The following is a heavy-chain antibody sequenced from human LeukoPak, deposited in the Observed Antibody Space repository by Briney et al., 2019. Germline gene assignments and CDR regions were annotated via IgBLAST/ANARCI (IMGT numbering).Heavy chain of an antibody. CDR2: VSESGVTT. CDR1: GFTFSSYA. J-gene: IGHJ4*02. V-gene: IGHV3-23*01. CDR3: ATRYSSFLGTGWFVFDY. Sequence: PGGSLRLSCAASGFTFSSYAMNWVRQALGKGPEWVAAVSESGVTTYYADSVKGRFAISRDNSKNKVYLQMSSLRGDDTAVYYCATRYSSFLGTGWFVFDYWGQGTLVTVSS. D-gene: IGHD6-6*01.